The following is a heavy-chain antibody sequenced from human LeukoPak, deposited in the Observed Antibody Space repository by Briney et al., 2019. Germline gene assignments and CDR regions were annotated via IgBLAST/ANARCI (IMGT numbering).Heavy chain of an antibody. J-gene: IGHJ6*03. CDR2: IGTSSTTI. V-gene: IGHV3-48*01. D-gene: IGHD3-3*01. CDR1: GFTFSSYT. Sequence: PGGSLRLSCAASGFTFSSYTMNWVRQPPGKGLEWVSNIGTSSTTIYYADSVKGRFTISRDNSKNTLYLQMNSLRAEDTAVYYCAKVPYYDFWSGHYMDVWGKGTTVTVSS. CDR3: AKVPYYDFWSGHYMDV.